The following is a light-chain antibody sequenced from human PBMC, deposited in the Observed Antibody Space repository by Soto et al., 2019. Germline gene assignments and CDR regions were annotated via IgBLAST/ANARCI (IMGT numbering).Light chain of an antibody. Sequence: QSALTQPPSASGSPVQSVTISCTGSSSDIGDHYYVSWYQQHPGNGPTRIIYEVIKRSSGVPDRFSGSKSGNTASLTVSGLQAEDGADYYCSSYGGNNYVLCGGGTQLPVL. V-gene: IGLV2-8*01. CDR1: SSDIGDHYY. CDR3: SSYGGNNYVL. CDR2: EVI. J-gene: IGLJ3*02.